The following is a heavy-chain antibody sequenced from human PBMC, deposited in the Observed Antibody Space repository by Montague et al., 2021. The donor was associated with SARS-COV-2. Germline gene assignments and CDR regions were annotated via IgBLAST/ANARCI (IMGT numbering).Heavy chain of an antibody. CDR1: GYSISSGYY. CDR2: IYHSGST. V-gene: IGHV4-38-2*02. J-gene: IGHJ5*02. D-gene: IGHD5-24*01. CDR3: ARDRRRWLQLNNWFDP. Sequence: SETLSLTCTVSGYSISSGYYWGWTRQPPGKGLEWIGSIYHSGSTYCNPSLKSRVTISVDTSKNQFSLKLLSSVTAADTAVYYYARDRRRWLQLNNWFDPWGQGTLVTVSS.